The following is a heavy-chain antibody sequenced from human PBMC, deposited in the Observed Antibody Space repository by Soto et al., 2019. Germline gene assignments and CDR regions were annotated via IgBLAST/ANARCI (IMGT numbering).Heavy chain of an antibody. D-gene: IGHD2-2*01. V-gene: IGHV5-51*01. CDR1: GYSFTSYW. Sequence: GESLKISCKGSGYSFTSYWIGWVRQMPGKGLEWMGIIYPGDSDTRYSPSFQGQVTISADKSISTAYPQWSSLKASDTAMYYCARRIIVVVPAAIQAGAFDIWGQGTMVTVSS. CDR3: ARRIIVVVPAAIQAGAFDI. CDR2: IYPGDSDT. J-gene: IGHJ3*02.